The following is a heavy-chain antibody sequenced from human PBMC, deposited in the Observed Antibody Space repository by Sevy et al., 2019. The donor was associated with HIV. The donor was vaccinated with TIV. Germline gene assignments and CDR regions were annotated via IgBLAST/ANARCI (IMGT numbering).Heavy chain of an antibody. CDR3: ARGTILLAAAPYAVS. V-gene: IGHV4-31*03. CDR1: GGSIITANYY. Sequence: SETLSLTCTVSGGSIITANYYWTWIRQHPGKGLEWIGYIYYTGSTYYNPSVSNRVSLSVATSKNQLSLTLRSVTAADTALYYCARGTILLAAAPYAVSWGQGTLVTASS. J-gene: IGHJ5*02. CDR2: IYYTGST. D-gene: IGHD2-2*01.